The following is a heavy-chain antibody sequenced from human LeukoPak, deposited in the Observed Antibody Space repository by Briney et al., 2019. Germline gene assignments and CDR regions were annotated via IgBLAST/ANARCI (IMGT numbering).Heavy chain of an antibody. CDR2: IIPIFGTA. J-gene: IGHJ3*02. CDR3: ASDSITPGAFDI. V-gene: IGHV1-69*05. CDR1: GGTFSSYA. Sequence: GASVKVSCKASGGTFSSYAISWVRQAPGQGLEWMGGIIPIFGTANYAQKFQGRVTITTDESTSTVYMELSSLRSEDTAVYYCASDSITPGAFDIWGQGTMVTVSS. D-gene: IGHD3-3*01.